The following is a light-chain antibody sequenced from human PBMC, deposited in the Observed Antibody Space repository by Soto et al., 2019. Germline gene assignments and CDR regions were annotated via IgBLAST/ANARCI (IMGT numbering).Light chain of an antibody. CDR1: QSVSSSY. Sequence: EIVLTQSPGTLSLSPGERATLSCRASQSVSSSYLAWYQQKPGQASRLLIYGAFSRATGIPDRFSGSGSGTEFTLTVSRLEPKDFAVYFCQHYGSSTYTFGQGTKLEIK. CDR2: GAF. J-gene: IGKJ2*01. V-gene: IGKV3-20*01. CDR3: QHYGSSTYT.